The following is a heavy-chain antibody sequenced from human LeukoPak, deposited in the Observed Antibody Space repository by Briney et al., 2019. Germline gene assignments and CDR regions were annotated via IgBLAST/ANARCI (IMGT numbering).Heavy chain of an antibody. CDR3: ARVKWELLAGPFEY. V-gene: IGHV4-4*07. CDR2: LYSSGTT. D-gene: IGHD1-26*01. Sequence: KPSETLSLACTVSGDSMRNYYWSWIRQPAGKGLEWIGRLYSSGTTNYNPSLKSRVSMSVDTSKNQFSLMLSSVTAADTAVYYCARVKWELLAGPFEYWGQGTLVTVSS. J-gene: IGHJ4*02. CDR1: GDSMRNYY.